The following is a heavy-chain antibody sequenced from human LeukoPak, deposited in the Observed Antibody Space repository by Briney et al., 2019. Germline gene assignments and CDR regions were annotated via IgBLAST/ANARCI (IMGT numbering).Heavy chain of an antibody. J-gene: IGHJ4*02. V-gene: IGHV3-30*03. D-gene: IGHD3-22*01. CDR2: ISYDGRNK. CDR3: ARSYYYDSSHTVDY. Sequence: GGSLRLSCAASGFTFSSYGMHWVRQAPGKGLEWVAVISYDGRNKYYADSVKGRFTISRDNSKNTLYLQMNSLRAEDTAVYYCARSYYYDSSHTVDYWGQGTLVTVSS. CDR1: GFTFSSYG.